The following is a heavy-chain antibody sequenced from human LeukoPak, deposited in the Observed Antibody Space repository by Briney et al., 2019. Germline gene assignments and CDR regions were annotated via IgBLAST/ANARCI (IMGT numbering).Heavy chain of an antibody. CDR3: ARYYYGTPDY. V-gene: IGHV6-1*01. CDR2: TYYGSKWYN. J-gene: IGHJ4*02. D-gene: IGHD3-16*01. CDR1: GDSVSSNSAA. Sequence: RTLSLTCAISGDSVSSNSAAWNWIRHSPSRGLEWLGRTYYGSKWYNQYAVSVTSRMSINPGTPNNQCCVHLNSVTPEDTAVYYWARYYYGTPDYWGQGALVTVSS.